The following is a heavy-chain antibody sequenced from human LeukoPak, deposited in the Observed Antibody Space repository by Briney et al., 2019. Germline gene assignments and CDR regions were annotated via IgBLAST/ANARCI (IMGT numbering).Heavy chain of an antibody. CDR1: GYSISSGYY. CDR2: IYHSGST. J-gene: IGHJ4*02. D-gene: IGHD6-6*01. CDR3: ARGCIAARPCYFDY. V-gene: IGHV4-38-2*01. Sequence: SETLSLTYAVSGYSISSGYYWGWIRQPPGKGLEWIGSIYHSGSTYYNPSLKSRVTISVDTSKNQFSLKLSSVTAADTAVYYCARGCIAARPCYFDYWGQGTLVTVSS.